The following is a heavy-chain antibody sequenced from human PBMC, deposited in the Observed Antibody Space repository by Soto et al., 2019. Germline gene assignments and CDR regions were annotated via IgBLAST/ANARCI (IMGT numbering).Heavy chain of an antibody. Sequence: PSETLSLTCTVSGGSVSNDNFYWSWIRQPPGKGLEWSGYVHSSGITNYNPSLKRRVTISVDRSSNQFSLRLSSVTAADTAVYYCERGLNMWQLPYHFDHWGQGPLVTVYS. D-gene: IGHD2-2*01. CDR2: VHSSGIT. CDR3: ERGLNMWQLPYHFDH. J-gene: IGHJ4*02. CDR1: GGSVSNDNFY. V-gene: IGHV4-61*01.